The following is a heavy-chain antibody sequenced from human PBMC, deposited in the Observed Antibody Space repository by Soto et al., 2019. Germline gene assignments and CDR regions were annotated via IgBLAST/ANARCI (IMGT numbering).Heavy chain of an antibody. CDR3: VRGDYSGYLY. D-gene: IGHD5-12*01. CDR1: GGSISSGGYY. J-gene: IGHJ4*02. CDR2: IYYSGST. Sequence: SETLSLTCTVSGGSISSGGYYWSWIRQHPGKGLEWIGYIYYSGSTYYNPSLKSRVTISVDTSKNQFSLKLSSVTAADTAVYYCVRGDYSGYLYLGQLTLVTVSS. V-gene: IGHV4-31*03.